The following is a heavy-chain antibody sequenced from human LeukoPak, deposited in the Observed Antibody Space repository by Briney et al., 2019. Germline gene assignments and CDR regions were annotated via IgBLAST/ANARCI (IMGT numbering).Heavy chain of an antibody. Sequence: GSLRLSCAASGFTFSSYGMHWVRQAPGKGLEWVAGISYDGSNKYYADSVKGRFTISRDNSKNTLYLQMNSLRAEDTAVYYCAKDVNDYGDYVVPFDYWGQGTLVTVSS. CDR1: GFTFSSYG. J-gene: IGHJ4*02. CDR3: AKDVNDYGDYVVPFDY. D-gene: IGHD4-17*01. CDR2: ISYDGSNK. V-gene: IGHV3-30*18.